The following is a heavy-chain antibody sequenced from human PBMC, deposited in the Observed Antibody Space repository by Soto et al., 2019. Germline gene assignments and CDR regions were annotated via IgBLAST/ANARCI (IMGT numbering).Heavy chain of an antibody. Sequence: QVQLQESGPGLVKPSGTLSLTCAVSGASITSTDWWSWVRQPPGKGLEWIGEIFHSGSTNYNPSLKSRVAISVDTSKNQFSLKLRSVSAAATAVYYCAKEGRAATVWGQGTLVTVSS. J-gene: IGHJ4*02. CDR2: IFHSGST. CDR3: AKEGRAATV. D-gene: IGHD6-13*01. V-gene: IGHV4-4*02. CDR1: GASITSTDW.